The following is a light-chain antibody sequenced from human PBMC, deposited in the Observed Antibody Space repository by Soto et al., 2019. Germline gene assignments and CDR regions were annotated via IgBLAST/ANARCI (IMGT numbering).Light chain of an antibody. CDR2: GAS. J-gene: IGKJ1*01. CDR3: QQYVGSPQT. Sequence: EIVLTQSPGTLSLSPGERATFSCRASQSVNNYLVWYKKKPGHAPRLLISGASSRTTGIPDRFSGSGSGTKFTLTISRLVSEDFAVDYFQQYVGSPQTFCQGTNVYIK. CDR1: QSVNNY. V-gene: IGKV3-20*01.